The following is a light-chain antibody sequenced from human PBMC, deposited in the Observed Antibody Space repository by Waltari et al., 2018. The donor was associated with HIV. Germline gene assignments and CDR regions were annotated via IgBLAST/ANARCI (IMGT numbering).Light chain of an antibody. Sequence: EIVMTQSPATLSVSPGERATLSCRASQSVSSNLAWHQQKPGQAPRLLIYGASTRATGIPARFSGSGSGTEFTLTISSLQSEDFAVYYCQQYNNWPRTVGQGTKLEIK. V-gene: IGKV3-15*01. CDR1: QSVSSN. CDR2: GAS. CDR3: QQYNNWPRT. J-gene: IGKJ2*01.